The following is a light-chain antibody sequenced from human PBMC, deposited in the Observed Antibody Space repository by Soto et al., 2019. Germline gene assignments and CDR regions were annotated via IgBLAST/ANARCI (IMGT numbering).Light chain of an antibody. CDR1: QSISTW. J-gene: IGKJ1*01. V-gene: IGKV1-5*01. CDR2: GAS. Sequence: DIQMTQSPSTLSASAGDRVTITGRASQSISTWLAWYQQKPGKAPKLLIYGASSLASGVPSRFSGSGSGTEFTLTISSLQPDDFATYYCQQHNGYSERMFGQGTKVDI. CDR3: QQHNGYSERM.